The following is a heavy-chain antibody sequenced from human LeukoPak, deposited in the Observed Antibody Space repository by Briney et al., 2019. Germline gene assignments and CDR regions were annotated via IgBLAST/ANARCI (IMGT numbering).Heavy chain of an antibody. J-gene: IGHJ4*02. CDR2: INHSGSA. V-gene: IGHV4-34*01. CDR3: ARGVRYYDSSGSTPGDY. Sequence: SETLSLTCTVSGGSISSYYWTWIRQPPGKGLEWIGEINHSGSANYNPSLKSRVTISVDTSKNQFSLKLSSVTAADTAVYYCARGVRYYDSSGSTPGDYWGQGTLVTVSS. D-gene: IGHD3-22*01. CDR1: GGSISSYY.